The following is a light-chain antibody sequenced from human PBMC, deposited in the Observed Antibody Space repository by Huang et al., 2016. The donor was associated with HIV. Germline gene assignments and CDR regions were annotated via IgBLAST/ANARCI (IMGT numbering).Light chain of an antibody. V-gene: IGKV1-16*01. J-gene: IGKJ2*01. CDR2: ATS. CDR3: QQYSDYPRT. Sequence: DIQMTQSPSSLSASVGDRVTITCRAGQDISDYLAWFQQKPGKAPKSLIFATSTLHSGVPSRFSGSGSGTAFTLTINNLQPEDFATYYCQQYSDYPRTFGQGTKLDIK. CDR1: QDISDY.